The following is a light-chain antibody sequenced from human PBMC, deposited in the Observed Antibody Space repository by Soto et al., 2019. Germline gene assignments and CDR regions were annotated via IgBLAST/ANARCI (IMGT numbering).Light chain of an antibody. V-gene: IGKV3-20*01. CDR2: GAS. Sequence: EIVLTQSPGTLSLSPGERATLSCRASQSVSRSYLAWYQQKPGQAPRLLIYGASSRATGIPDRFSGSESGTDFTFTISRLEPEDFAVYYCQQYGTSPITFGQGTRLEIK. CDR1: QSVSRSY. CDR3: QQYGTSPIT. J-gene: IGKJ5*01.